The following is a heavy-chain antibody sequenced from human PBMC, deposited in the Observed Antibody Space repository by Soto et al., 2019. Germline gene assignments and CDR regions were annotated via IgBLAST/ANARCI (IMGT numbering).Heavy chain of an antibody. CDR3: AIAPHYGSGSYSPYYYYGMDV. CDR1: GGSISSGGYY. V-gene: IGHV4-39*07. Sequence: SETLSLTCTVSGGSISSGGYYWSWIRQPPGTGLEWIGEINHSGSTNYNPSLKSRVTISVDTSKNQFSLRLTSVTAADTAVYYCAIAPHYGSGSYSPYYYYGMDVWGQGTTVTVSS. D-gene: IGHD3-10*01. J-gene: IGHJ6*02. CDR2: INHSGST.